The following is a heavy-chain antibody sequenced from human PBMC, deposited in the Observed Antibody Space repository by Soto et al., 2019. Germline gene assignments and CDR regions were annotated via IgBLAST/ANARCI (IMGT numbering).Heavy chain of an antibody. V-gene: IGHV3-33*01. Sequence: QVQLVESGGGVVQPGRSLRLSCAASGFTFSSYGMHWVRQAPGKGLEWVAVIWYDGSNKYYADSVKGRFTICRDNSKNSLYLQMNSLRAEDTAVYYCAREDYGPGMDVWGQGTTVTVSS. J-gene: IGHJ6*02. CDR2: IWYDGSNK. CDR3: AREDYGPGMDV. CDR1: GFTFSSYG. D-gene: IGHD4-17*01.